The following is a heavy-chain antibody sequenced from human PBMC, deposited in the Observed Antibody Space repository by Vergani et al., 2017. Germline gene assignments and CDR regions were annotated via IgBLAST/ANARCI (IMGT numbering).Heavy chain of an antibody. CDR3: ARGKLRYFDWLSKYYFDY. V-gene: IGHV4-39*07. CDR1: GGSISSSSYY. Sequence: QLQLQESGPGLVKPSETLSLTCTVSGGSISSSSYYWGWIRQPPGKGLEWIGSIYYSGSTNYNPSLKSRVTISVDTSKNQFSLKLSSVTAADTAVYYCARGKLRYFDWLSKYYFDYWGQGTLVTVSS. J-gene: IGHJ4*02. D-gene: IGHD3-9*01. CDR2: IYYSGST.